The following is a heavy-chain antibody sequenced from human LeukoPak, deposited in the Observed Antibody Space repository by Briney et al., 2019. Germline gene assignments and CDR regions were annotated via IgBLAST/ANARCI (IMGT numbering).Heavy chain of an antibody. V-gene: IGHV3-30*03. J-gene: IGHJ4*02. Sequence: GGSLRLSCATSGFTFSNYGMHWVRQAPGKGLEWVAVISYDGTNKFYADSVKGRFTISRDNPKSTLYLQMNSLRAEDTAVCYCARGGNYYDSIGYYSPFGSWGQGTLVTVSS. CDR2: ISYDGTNK. D-gene: IGHD3-22*01. CDR3: ARGGNYYDSIGYYSPFGS. CDR1: GFTFSNYG.